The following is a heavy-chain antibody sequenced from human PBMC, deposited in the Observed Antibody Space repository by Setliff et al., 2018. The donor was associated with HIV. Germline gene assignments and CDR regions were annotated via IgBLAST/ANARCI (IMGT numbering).Heavy chain of an antibody. Sequence: ASVKVSCKVSGYTLTELSMHWVRQAPGKGLEWMGWMNPDSGNTGSAQNFQGRLTITWNTSISTAYMELGSLGFDDTAVYFCARTRSGGSSVYYYYYMDVWGQGTAVTVSS. CDR3: ARTRSGGSSVYYYYYMDV. CDR2: MNPDSGNT. V-gene: IGHV1-8*03. CDR1: GYTLTELS. D-gene: IGHD2-15*01. J-gene: IGHJ6*03.